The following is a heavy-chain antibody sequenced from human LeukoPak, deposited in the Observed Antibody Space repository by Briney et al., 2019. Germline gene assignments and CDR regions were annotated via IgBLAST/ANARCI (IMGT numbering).Heavy chain of an antibody. CDR2: ISSIGST. Sequence: PSETLSLTCTVSGGSISSHYWSWIRQPPGKGLEWIRYISSIGSTNYNPSLKSRVTISVDTSKNQFSLKLTSVTAADTAVYFCARDPTTVTKGLDIWGQGTMVTVSP. V-gene: IGHV4-59*11. CDR1: GGSISSHY. CDR3: ARDPTTVTKGLDI. J-gene: IGHJ3*02. D-gene: IGHD4-17*01.